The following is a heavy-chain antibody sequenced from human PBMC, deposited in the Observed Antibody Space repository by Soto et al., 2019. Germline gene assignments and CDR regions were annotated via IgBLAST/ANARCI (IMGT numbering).Heavy chain of an antibody. CDR3: ARGLLSRSFDY. D-gene: IGHD3-16*02. CDR1: GGSFSGYY. V-gene: IGHV4-34*01. J-gene: IGHJ4*02. CDR2: INHSGST. Sequence: QVQLQQWGAGLLKPSETLSLTCAVYGGSFSGYYWSWIRQPPGKGLEWIGEINHSGSTNYNPSLKSRVTISVDTSKNQFSLKLSSVTAAATAVYYCARGLLSRSFDYWGQGTLVTVSS.